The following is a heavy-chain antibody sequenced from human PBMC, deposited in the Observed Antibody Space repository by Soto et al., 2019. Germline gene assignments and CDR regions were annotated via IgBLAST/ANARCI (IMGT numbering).Heavy chain of an antibody. CDR1: GYTLTELS. Sequence: QVQLVQSGAEVKKPGASVKVSCKVSGYTLTELSMHWVRQAPGKGLERMGGFDPEDGETIYAQKFQGRVTMTEDTSTDTAYMELSSLRSEDTAVYYCATDLEGRLRSFYYYGMDVWGQGTTVTVSS. D-gene: IGHD3-3*01. CDR2: FDPEDGET. CDR3: ATDLEGRLRSFYYYGMDV. V-gene: IGHV1-24*01. J-gene: IGHJ6*02.